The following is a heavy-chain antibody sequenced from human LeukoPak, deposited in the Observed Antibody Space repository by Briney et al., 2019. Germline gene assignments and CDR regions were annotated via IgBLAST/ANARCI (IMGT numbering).Heavy chain of an antibody. CDR3: ARDYCSGTSYYHIDH. V-gene: IGHV3-53*01. D-gene: IGHD2-2*01. Sequence: GGSLRLSCTASGFTVSSNYMNWVRQAPGKGLEWVSVIYSATTTFYADSVKGRFTISRDNSKNTLYLQMNSLRAEDTAVYYCARDYCSGTSYYHIDHWGQGTLVTVSS. CDR2: IYSATTT. CDR1: GFTVSSNY. J-gene: IGHJ5*02.